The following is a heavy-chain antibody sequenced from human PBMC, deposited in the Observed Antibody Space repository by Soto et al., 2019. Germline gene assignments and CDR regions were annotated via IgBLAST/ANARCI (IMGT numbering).Heavy chain of an antibody. J-gene: IGHJ6*02. V-gene: IGHV1-69*13. D-gene: IGHD6-19*01. CDR3: AGSGYSSGWSYYYYYYGMDV. CDR1: GGTFSSYA. Sequence: SVKVSCKASGGTFSSYAISWVRQAPGQGLEWMGGIIPIFGTANYAQKFQGRVTITADESTSTAYMELSSLRSEDTAVYYCAGSGYSSGWSYYYYYYGMDVWGQGTTVTVSS. CDR2: IIPIFGTA.